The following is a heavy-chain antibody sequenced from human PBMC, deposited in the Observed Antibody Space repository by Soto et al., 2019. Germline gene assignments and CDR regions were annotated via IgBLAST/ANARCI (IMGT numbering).Heavy chain of an antibody. Sequence: QVQLVESGGSVVQPGRSLRLSCEASGFTFTSYAMHWVRQAPGKGLEWVAVISYDGINEYYADSVKGRFTISRDNSKNTLFLHMSRLRVEDTAVYYCARDRLRLGELSLIGYFDYWGQGTLVTVSS. V-gene: IGHV3-30*15. CDR1: GFTFTSYA. CDR3: ARDRLRLGELSLIGYFDY. CDR2: ISYDGINE. D-gene: IGHD3-16*02. J-gene: IGHJ4*02.